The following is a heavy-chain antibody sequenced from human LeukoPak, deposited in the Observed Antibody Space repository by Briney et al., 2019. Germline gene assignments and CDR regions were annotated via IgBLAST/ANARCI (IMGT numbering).Heavy chain of an antibody. CDR2: INHNGST. CDR3: AVPLGYCSSTSCSLGAFDI. CDR1: GGSFSGYY. J-gene: IGHJ3*02. D-gene: IGHD2-2*01. Sequence: SETLSLTCAVYGGSFSGYYWSWIRQPPGKGLEWIGEINHNGSTNYNPSLKSRVTISVDTSKNQFSLKLSSVTAADTAVYYCAVPLGYCSSTSCSLGAFDIWGQGTMVTVSS. V-gene: IGHV4-34*01.